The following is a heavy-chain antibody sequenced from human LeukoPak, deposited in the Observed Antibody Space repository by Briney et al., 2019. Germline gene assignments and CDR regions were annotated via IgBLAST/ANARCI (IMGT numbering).Heavy chain of an antibody. CDR3: ARDSYGDANFDS. V-gene: IGHV3-74*01. CDR1: GFTFSRYW. D-gene: IGHD4-17*01. CDR2: IKSDGSTT. J-gene: IGHJ4*02. Sequence: GGSLRLSCAASGFTFSRYWMHWVRQAPGKGLVWVSHIKSDGSTTNYADSVKGRFTISRDISKNAVYLQMNSLRAEDTAVYYCARDSYGDANFDSWGQGTLVTVSS.